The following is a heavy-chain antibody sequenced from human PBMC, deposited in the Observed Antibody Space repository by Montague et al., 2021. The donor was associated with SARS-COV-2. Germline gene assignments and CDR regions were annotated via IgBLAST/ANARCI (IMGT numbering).Heavy chain of an antibody. Sequence: PPLVKPTQTLTLTCTFSGFSLSTSRMCVSWIRQPPGKALEWLARIDWDDDKYYSTSLTTRLTISKDTSKNQVVLTMTNMDPVDTATYYCARETGTTVSLDYWGQGTLVTVSS. CDR1: GFSLSTSRMC. V-gene: IGHV2-70*11. CDR3: ARETGTTVSLDY. CDR2: IDWDDDK. D-gene: IGHD1-7*01. J-gene: IGHJ4*02.